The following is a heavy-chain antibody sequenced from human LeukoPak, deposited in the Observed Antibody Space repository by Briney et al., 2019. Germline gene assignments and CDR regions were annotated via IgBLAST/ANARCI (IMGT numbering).Heavy chain of an antibody. CDR1: GGTFSSYA. CDR2: IIPILGTA. D-gene: IGHD3-3*01. CDR3: ARGTGDTFFGVVSISCYFYY. V-gene: IGHV1-69*11. Sequence: ASVTVSCKASGGTFSSYAISWVRQAPGQGLEWMGRIIPILGTANYAQKFQGRVNVTTDESTSTAYIELSSLRSEDTAVYYCARGTGDTFFGVVSISCYFYYWGQGTLVTVSS. J-gene: IGHJ4*03.